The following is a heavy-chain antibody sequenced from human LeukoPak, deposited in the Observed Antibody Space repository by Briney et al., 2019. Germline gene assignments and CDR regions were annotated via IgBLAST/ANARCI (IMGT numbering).Heavy chain of an antibody. Sequence: GGSLRLSCAASGFIFSSYAMIWVRQAPGKGLEWVSAISGSGGSTYYADSVKGRFTVSRDNSKNTLYLQMESLRVEDTAVYYCQARHGYWGHGTLVTVSS. V-gene: IGHV3-23*01. CDR3: QARHGY. CDR1: GFIFSSYA. CDR2: ISGSGGST. J-gene: IGHJ4*01. D-gene: IGHD6-6*01.